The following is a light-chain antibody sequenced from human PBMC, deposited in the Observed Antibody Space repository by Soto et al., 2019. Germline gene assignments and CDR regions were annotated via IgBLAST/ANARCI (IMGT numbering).Light chain of an antibody. CDR2: VAS. CDR3: QQSYSTPIT. J-gene: IGKJ2*01. CDR1: QSISNY. Sequence: DIEMTQSPSSLSASVGDRVTITCRASQSISNYVTWYQQKPGKAPKLLIYVASTLRSGVPSRVSGSASGTDFTLIISSVQPEYFATYYCQQSYSTPITFGQGTKLEIK. V-gene: IGKV1-39*01.